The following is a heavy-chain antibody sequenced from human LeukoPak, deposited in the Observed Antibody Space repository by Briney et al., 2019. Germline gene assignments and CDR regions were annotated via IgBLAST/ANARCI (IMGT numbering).Heavy chain of an antibody. CDR2: INHSGST. CDR1: GGSFSGYY. Sequence: SETLSLTCAVYGGSFSGYYWSWIRQPPGKGLEWIGEINHSGSTNYNPSLKSRVTISVDTSKNQFSLKLSSVTAADTAVYYCAGSHYDILTGYYIFDYWGQGTLVTVSS. V-gene: IGHV4-34*01. J-gene: IGHJ4*02. D-gene: IGHD3-9*01. CDR3: AGSHYDILTGYYIFDY.